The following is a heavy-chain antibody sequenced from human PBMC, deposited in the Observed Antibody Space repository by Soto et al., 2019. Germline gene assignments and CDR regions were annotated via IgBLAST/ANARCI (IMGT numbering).Heavy chain of an antibody. CDR2: IYYSGST. V-gene: IGHV4-59*01. Sequence: SETLSLTCTVSGGSISSYYWSWIRQPPGKGLEWIGYIYYSGSTNYNPSLKSRVTISVDTSKNQFSLKLSSVTAAGTAVYYCARGGLRNAFDIWGQGTMLTVSS. D-gene: IGHD4-17*01. CDR3: ARGGLRNAFDI. CDR1: GGSISSYY. J-gene: IGHJ3*02.